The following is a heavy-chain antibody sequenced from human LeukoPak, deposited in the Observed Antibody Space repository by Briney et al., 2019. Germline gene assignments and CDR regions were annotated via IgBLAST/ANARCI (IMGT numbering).Heavy chain of an antibody. CDR1: GYTFTSYG. J-gene: IGHJ6*03. CDR2: ISAYNGNT. Sequence: GASVKVSCKASGYTFTSYGISWVRQAPGQGLEWMGWISAYNGNTNYAQKLQGRVTMTTDTSTSTAYMELRSLRSDDTAVYYCARSVRMVRGVIIRYYYYYMDVWGKGTTVTISS. D-gene: IGHD3-10*01. CDR3: ARSVRMVRGVIIRYYYYYMDV. V-gene: IGHV1-18*01.